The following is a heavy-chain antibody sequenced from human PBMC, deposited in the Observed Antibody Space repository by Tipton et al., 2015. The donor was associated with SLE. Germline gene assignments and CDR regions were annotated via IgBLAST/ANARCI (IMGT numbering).Heavy chain of an antibody. Sequence: TLSLTCTVSGYSTSSGYYWGWIRQPPGKGLEWIGSIYHSGSTYYNPSLKSRVTISVDTSKNQFSLKLSSVTAADTAVYYCAAVSSALWDFGYWGQGTLVTVSS. CDR1: GYSTSSGYY. CDR3: AAVSSALWDFGY. V-gene: IGHV4-38-2*02. CDR2: IYHSGST. J-gene: IGHJ4*02. D-gene: IGHD6-19*01.